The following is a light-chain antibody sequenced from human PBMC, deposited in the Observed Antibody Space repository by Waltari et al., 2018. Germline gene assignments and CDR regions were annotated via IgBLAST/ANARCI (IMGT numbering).Light chain of an antibody. J-gene: IGLJ2*01. CDR3: GTWDSSLSAVV. Sequence: QSVLTQPPSVSAAPGQKVTISCSGSSSNIGNNSVSWYQQLPGTAPKLLLYDNNKRPSGMPDRFSGSKSGTSATLGITGLQTGNEADYYCGTWDSSLSAVVFGGGTKLTVL. CDR2: DNN. CDR1: SSNIGNNS. V-gene: IGLV1-51*01.